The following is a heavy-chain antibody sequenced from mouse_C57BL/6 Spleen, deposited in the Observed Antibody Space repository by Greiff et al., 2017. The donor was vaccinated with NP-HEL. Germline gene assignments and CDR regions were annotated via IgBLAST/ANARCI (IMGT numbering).Heavy chain of an antibody. D-gene: IGHD1-1*01. Sequence: EVKVVESEGGLVQPGSSMKLSCTASGFTFSDYYMAWVRQVPEKGLEWVANINYDGSSTYYLDSLKSRFIISRDNAKNILYLQMSSLKSEDTATYYCARMELTGPWFAYWGQGTLVTVSA. CDR1: GFTFSDYY. CDR2: INYDGSST. J-gene: IGHJ3*01. V-gene: IGHV5-16*01. CDR3: ARMELTGPWFAY.